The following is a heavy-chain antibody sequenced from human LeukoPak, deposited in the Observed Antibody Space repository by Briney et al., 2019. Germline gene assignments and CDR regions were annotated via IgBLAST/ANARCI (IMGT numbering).Heavy chain of an antibody. D-gene: IGHD3-10*01. CDR1: GFTFSDYY. CDR3: ARDGYYYGSGPGNYYYGMDV. V-gene: IGHV3-11*04. Sequence: GGSLRLSCAASGFTFSDYYMSWIRQAPGKGLEWVSYISSSSSTIYYADSVKGRFTISRDNAKNSLYLQMNSLRDEDTAVYYCARDGYYYGSGPGNYYYGMDVWGQGTTVTVSS. J-gene: IGHJ6*02. CDR2: ISSSSSTI.